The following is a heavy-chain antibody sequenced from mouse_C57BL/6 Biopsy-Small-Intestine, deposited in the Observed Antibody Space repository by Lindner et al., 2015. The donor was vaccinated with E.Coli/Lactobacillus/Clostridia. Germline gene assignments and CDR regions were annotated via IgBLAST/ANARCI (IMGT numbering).Heavy chain of an antibody. Sequence: VQLQESGAELVRPGASVKLSCTASGFNIKDSLMHWVKQRPEQGLEWIGWIDPEDGETKYAPKFQDKATITADTSSNTAYLQLSSLTSEDTAIYYCARSGTGTFPYWGQGTLVTVSA. V-gene: IGHV14-2*01. CDR2: IDPEDGET. D-gene: IGHD4-1*01. J-gene: IGHJ3*01. CDR3: ARSGTGTFPY. CDR1: GFNIKDSL.